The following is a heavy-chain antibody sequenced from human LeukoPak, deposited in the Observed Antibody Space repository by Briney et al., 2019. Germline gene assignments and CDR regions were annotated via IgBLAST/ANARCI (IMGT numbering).Heavy chain of an antibody. V-gene: IGHV3-48*01. CDR3: AREVYYGSGRRFDL. CDR2: ISISGSFI. Sequence: GGSLRLSCAASGFTFSDYSMTWVRQAPGKGMEWLSYISISGSFIYYADSVKGRFTISRDNGRNSLHLQVNSLRAEDTAVYYCAREVYYGSGRRFDLWGQGTLVTVSS. J-gene: IGHJ4*02. CDR1: GFTFSDYS. D-gene: IGHD3-10*01.